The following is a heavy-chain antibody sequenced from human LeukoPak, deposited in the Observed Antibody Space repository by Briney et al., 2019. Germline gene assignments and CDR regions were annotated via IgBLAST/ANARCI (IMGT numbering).Heavy chain of an antibody. CDR3: AKRTVDSSST. V-gene: IGHV3-23*01. CDR2: ISSLGISS. D-gene: IGHD4-23*01. CDR1: GLTFSNYA. J-gene: IGHJ5*02. Sequence: SGGSLRLSCAASGLTFSNYAISWVRQAPGKGLEWVSSISSLGISSYYADSVKGRFTISRDNSKNTLYLQMNSLRAEDTAVYYCAKRTVDSSSTWGQGTLVTVSS.